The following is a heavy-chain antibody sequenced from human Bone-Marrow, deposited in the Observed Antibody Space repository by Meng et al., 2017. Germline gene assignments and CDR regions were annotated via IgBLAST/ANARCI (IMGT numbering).Heavy chain of an antibody. J-gene: IGHJ4*02. CDR2: INTNTGNP. D-gene: IGHD3-3*01. V-gene: IGHV7-4-1*02. Sequence: ASVKVSCKASGYTFTSYAMNWVRQAPGQGLEWMGWINTNTGNPTYAQGFTGRFVFSLDTSVSTAYLQISSLKAEDTAVYYGARGLHYYDCGSGYYPFDYWGQGPLVTVSS. CDR1: GYTFTSYA. CDR3: ARGLHYYDCGSGYYPFDY.